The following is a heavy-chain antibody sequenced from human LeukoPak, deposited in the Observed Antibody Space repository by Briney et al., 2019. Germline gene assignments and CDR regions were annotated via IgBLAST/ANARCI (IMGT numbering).Heavy chain of an antibody. CDR3: AKNNDYGGSYWYFDL. D-gene: IGHD4-23*01. V-gene: IGHV3-30*18. CDR1: EFSVGSNY. Sequence: GGSLRLSCAASEFSVGSNYMTWVRQAPGKGLEWVAVISYDETNKYYEDSVKGRFTISRDSSKNTLYLQMSSLRDEDTAVYYCAKNNDYGGSYWYFDLWGRGTLVTVSS. CDR2: ISYDETNK. J-gene: IGHJ2*01.